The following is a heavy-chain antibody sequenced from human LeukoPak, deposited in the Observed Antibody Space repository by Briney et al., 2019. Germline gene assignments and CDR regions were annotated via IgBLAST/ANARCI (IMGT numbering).Heavy chain of an antibody. CDR3: ARDDSGWYEGAYFDY. J-gene: IGHJ4*02. CDR2: VYTSGST. D-gene: IGHD6-19*01. Sequence: SETLSLTCTVSGGSISSYYWSWIRQPAGKGLEWIGRVYTSGSTNYNPSLKSRVTMSVDTSKNQFSLKLSSVTAADTAVYYCARDDSGWYEGAYFDYWGQGTLVTVSS. CDR1: GGSISSYY. V-gene: IGHV4-4*07.